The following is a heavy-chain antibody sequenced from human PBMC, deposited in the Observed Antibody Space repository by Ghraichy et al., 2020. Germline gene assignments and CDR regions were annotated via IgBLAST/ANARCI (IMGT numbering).Heavy chain of an antibody. J-gene: IGHJ4*02. CDR1: GYTLTELS. V-gene: IGHV1-24*01. CDR2: FDPEDGET. CDR3: ATDMYYDFWSGYGIFDY. Sequence: ASVKVSCKVSGYTLTELSMHWVRQAPGKGLEWMGGFDPEDGETIYAQKFQGRVTMTEDTSTDTAYMELSSLRSEDTAVYYCATDMYYDFWSGYGIFDYWGQGTLVTVSS. D-gene: IGHD3-3*01.